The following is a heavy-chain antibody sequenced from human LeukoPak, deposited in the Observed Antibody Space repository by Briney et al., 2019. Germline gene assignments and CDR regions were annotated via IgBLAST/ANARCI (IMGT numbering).Heavy chain of an antibody. CDR2: ISHGGGP. D-gene: IGHD1-26*01. CDR1: GGSIRGYF. Sequence: LETLSLTCAVYGGSIRGYFWSWIRQPPGKGLEWIGEISHGGGPNHNPSLKSRLTMSIDTSRDQLSLKLTSVTAADTAVYFCARLGSYHDFWGQGALVTVSS. V-gene: IGHV4-34*01. CDR3: ARLGSYHDF. J-gene: IGHJ4*02.